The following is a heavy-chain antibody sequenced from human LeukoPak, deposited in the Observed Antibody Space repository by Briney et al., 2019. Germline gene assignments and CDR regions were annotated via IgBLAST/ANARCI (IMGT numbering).Heavy chain of an antibody. Sequence: SQTLSLTCTVPGGSISSGGYYWSWIRQHPGKGLEWIGYIYYSGSTYYNPSLKSRVTISVDTSKNQFSLKLSSVTAADTAVYYCARTRYDFWSGTDMDVWGQGTTVTVSS. J-gene: IGHJ6*02. CDR2: IYYSGST. D-gene: IGHD3-3*01. CDR3: ARTRYDFWSGTDMDV. V-gene: IGHV4-31*03. CDR1: GGSISSGGYY.